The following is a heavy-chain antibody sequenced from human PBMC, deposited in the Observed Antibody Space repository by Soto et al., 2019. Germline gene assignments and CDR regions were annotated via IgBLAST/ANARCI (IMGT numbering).Heavy chain of an antibody. CDR3: ATSRTSIAVAGETEYYFDY. D-gene: IGHD6-19*01. CDR1: GYTFANYG. Sequence: ASVKVSCKASGYTFANYGIIWVRQAPGQGLEWMGWINPNSGGTKYAQNFQGWVTMTRDTSISTAYMELSRLRSDDTAVYYCATSRTSIAVAGETEYYFDYWGQGTLVTVSS. J-gene: IGHJ4*02. V-gene: IGHV1-2*04. CDR2: INPNSGGT.